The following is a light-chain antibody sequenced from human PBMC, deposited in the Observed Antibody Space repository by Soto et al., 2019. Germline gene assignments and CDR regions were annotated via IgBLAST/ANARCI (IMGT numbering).Light chain of an antibody. CDR2: VAS. J-gene: IGKJ1*01. CDR3: QQYDSYST. CDR1: QGFSSF. V-gene: IGKV1-9*01. Sequence: QLTQSPSTLSASVGDRVTITCRASQGFSSFLAWHQQNPGKAPKFLIYVASTLESGVPSRFSGSGSGTDFTLTISSLQPDDFATYYCQQYDSYSTFGQGTKVDIK.